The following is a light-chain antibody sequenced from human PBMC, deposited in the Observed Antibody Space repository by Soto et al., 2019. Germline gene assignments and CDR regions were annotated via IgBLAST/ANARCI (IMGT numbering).Light chain of an antibody. CDR3: LQYNSYPFT. CDR2: GAS. J-gene: IGKJ4*01. V-gene: IGKV1-17*03. Sequence: LQMTQSPSAMSASLGDRITITCRASQGISNSLAWFQQKPGRVPKRLIYGASTLQSWAPSRFSGSASGAAFTLTISSLQPEDFATYYCLQYNSYPFTFGGGTKVDIK. CDR1: QGISNS.